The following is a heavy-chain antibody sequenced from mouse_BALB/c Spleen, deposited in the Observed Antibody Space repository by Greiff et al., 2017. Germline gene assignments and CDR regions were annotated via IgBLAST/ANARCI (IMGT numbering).Heavy chain of an antibody. Sequence: DVQLVESGGGLVQPGGSLKLSCAASGFTFSSYTMSWVRQTPEKRLEWVAYISNGGGSTYYPDTVKGRFTISRDNAKNTLYLQMSSLKSEDTAMYYCARSGYYGKDRYFDVWGAGTTVTVSS. D-gene: IGHD1-1*01. CDR2: ISNGGGST. CDR3: ARSGYYGKDRYFDV. J-gene: IGHJ1*01. CDR1: GFTFSSYT. V-gene: IGHV5-12-2*01.